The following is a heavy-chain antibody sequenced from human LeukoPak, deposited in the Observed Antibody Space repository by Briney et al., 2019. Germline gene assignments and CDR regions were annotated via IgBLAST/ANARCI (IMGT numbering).Heavy chain of an antibody. CDR1: GGSISSYY. J-gene: IGHJ4*02. CDR2: IYYSGST. Sequence: SKTLSLTCTVTGGSISSYYWSWIRQPPGKGLEWIGYIYYSGSTNYNPSLKSRVTISVDTSKNQFSLKLSSVTAADTAVYYCARSLGETVTPFDYWGQGTLVTVSS. CDR3: ARSLGETVTPFDY. V-gene: IGHV4-59*01. D-gene: IGHD4-17*01.